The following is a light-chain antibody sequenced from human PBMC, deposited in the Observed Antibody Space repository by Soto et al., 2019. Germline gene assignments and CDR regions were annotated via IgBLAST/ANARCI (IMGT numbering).Light chain of an antibody. CDR2: YDD. J-gene: IGLJ1*01. V-gene: IGLV1-36*01. CDR3: AAWADSLNAYV. CDR1: SSNIGNNA. Sequence: QSVLTQPPSVSEAPRQRVTISCSGSSSNIGNNAVNWYQQLPGQAPKIVIYYDDLLTSGVSDRFSGSKSGISASLAISDLQSDDEAAYYCAAWADSLNAYVFGPGTKVTVL.